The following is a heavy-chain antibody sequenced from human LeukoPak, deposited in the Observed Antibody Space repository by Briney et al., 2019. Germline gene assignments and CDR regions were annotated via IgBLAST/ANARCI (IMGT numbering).Heavy chain of an antibody. CDR1: GGSISSGGYY. Sequence: SETLSLTCTVSGGSISSGGYYWSWLRQHPGTGLEWIGYIYYSGSTYYNPSLKSRVTISVDASKNQFSLKLSSVTAADTAVYYCARAILYRHTGGAFDIWGQGTMVTVSS. CDR2: IYYSGST. CDR3: ARAILYRHTGGAFDI. J-gene: IGHJ3*02. D-gene: IGHD1-1*01. V-gene: IGHV4-31*03.